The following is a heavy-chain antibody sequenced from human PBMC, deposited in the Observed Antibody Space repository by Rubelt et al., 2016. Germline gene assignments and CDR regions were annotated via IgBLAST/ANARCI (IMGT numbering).Heavy chain of an antibody. CDR1: GDSVSSNTVV. V-gene: IGHV6-1*01. J-gene: IGHJ5*02. CDR2: TYYRSKWYY. Sequence: QVQLQQSGPGLVKPSQTLSLTCAISGDSVSSNTVVWHWIRQSPSRGLEWLGRTYYRSKWYYEYAVSVKSRISIDPDTSKNQFSLQLNSVTPDDTAVYYCARGIIAEAGPKPTFDPWSQGTLVTVSS. CDR3: ARGIIAEAGPKPTFDP. D-gene: IGHD6-13*01.